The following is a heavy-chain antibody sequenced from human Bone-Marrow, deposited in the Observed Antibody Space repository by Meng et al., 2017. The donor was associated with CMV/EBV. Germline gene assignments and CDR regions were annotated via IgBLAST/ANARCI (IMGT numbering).Heavy chain of an antibody. D-gene: IGHD2-2*01. CDR3: ARQQGDCSSTSCYLYYYYGMDV. J-gene: IGHJ6*01. V-gene: IGHV1-69*02. Sequence: SVKVSCKASGGTFSSYTISWVRQAPGQGLEWMGRIIPILGIANYAQKFQGRVTITADKSTSTAYMELSSLRSEDTAVYYCARQQGDCSSTSCYLYYYYGMDVWGQGTTVTVYS. CDR2: IIPILGIA. CDR1: GGTFSSYT.